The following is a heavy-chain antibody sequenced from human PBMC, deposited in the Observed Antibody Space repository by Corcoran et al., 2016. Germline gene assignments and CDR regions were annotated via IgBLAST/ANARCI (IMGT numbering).Heavy chain of an antibody. D-gene: IGHD2-15*01. CDR3: AGHGRWGCSGGSCYVREVDYYYGMDV. V-gene: IGHV5-51*01. Sequence: EVQLVQSGAEVKKPGESLKISCKGSGYSFTSYWIGWVRQMPGKGLEWMGIIYPGDSDTRYSPSFQGQVTISADTSISTAYLPWGSLKAPDTAMYYCAGHGRWGCSGGSCYVREVDYYYGMDVWGQGTTVTVAS. CDR1: GYSFTSYW. J-gene: IGHJ6*02. CDR2: IYPGDSDT.